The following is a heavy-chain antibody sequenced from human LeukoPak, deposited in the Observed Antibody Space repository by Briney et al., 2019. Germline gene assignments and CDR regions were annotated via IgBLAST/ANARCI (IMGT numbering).Heavy chain of an antibody. CDR3: ARQGYGGHSQGAADY. D-gene: IGHD4-23*01. V-gene: IGHV1-18*01. CDR1: GYTFTSYG. J-gene: IGHJ4*02. Sequence: ASVKVSCKASGYTFTSYGISWVRQAPGQGLEWMGWISAYNGNTNYAQKLQGRVTMTTDTSTSIAYMELRSLRSDDTAVYYCARQGYGGHSQGAADYWGQGTLVTVSS. CDR2: ISAYNGNT.